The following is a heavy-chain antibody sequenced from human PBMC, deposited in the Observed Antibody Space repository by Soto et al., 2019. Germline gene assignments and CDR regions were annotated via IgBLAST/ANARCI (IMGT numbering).Heavy chain of an antibody. CDR3: AKKGGSYDAFDI. V-gene: IGHV3-23*01. D-gene: IGHD1-26*01. Sequence: AGSLRLTCAASGFTFSSYAMSWVRQAPGKGLEWVSAISGSGGSTYYADSVKGRFTISRDNSKNTLYLQTNSLRAEDTAVYYCAKKGGSYDAFDIWGQGTMVTVSS. CDR2: ISGSGGST. J-gene: IGHJ3*02. CDR1: GFTFSSYA.